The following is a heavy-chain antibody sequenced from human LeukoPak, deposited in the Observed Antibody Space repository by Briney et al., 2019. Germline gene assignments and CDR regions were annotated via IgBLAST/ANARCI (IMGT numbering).Heavy chain of an antibody. CDR2: ISWNSGSI. J-gene: IGHJ4*02. D-gene: IGHD6-13*01. Sequence: GRSLRLSCAASGFTFDDYAVHWVRQTPGKGLEWVSGISWNSGSIAYADSVKGRFTISRDNAKNSLYLQMNSLRAEDMALYYCAKGRGSSWPTFFDYWGQGTLVTVSS. CDR1: GFTFDDYA. V-gene: IGHV3-9*03. CDR3: AKGRGSSWPTFFDY.